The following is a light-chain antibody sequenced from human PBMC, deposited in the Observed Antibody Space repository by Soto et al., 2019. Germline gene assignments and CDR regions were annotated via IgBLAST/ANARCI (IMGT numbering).Light chain of an antibody. CDR1: QGISSY. CDR2: AAS. J-gene: IGKJ1*01. Sequence: DIQLTQSPSFLSASVGDRVTITCRASQGISSYLAWYQQKPGKAPKLMSSAASTLQSGVPSRFSGSGSGTDFTLTISSLKPEDFATYYCQQLNNYPRTFGQGTKVDIK. CDR3: QQLNNYPRT. V-gene: IGKV1-9*01.